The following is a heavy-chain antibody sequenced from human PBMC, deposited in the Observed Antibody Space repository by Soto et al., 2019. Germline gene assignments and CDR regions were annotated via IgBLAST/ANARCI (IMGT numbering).Heavy chain of an antibody. CDR3: ARDPAYYDFLSGVNWRAP. CDR1: GGSISSGNYY. J-gene: IGHJ5*02. D-gene: IGHD3-3*01. CDR2: ISYSGST. Sequence: SETLSLTCTVSGGSISSGNYYWSWIRQPPGKGLEWIGFISYSGSTYYNASLKSRVTISVDTSKNQFSLKLSSVTAADTAVYYWARDPAYYDFLSGVNWRAPGGKEPRVTVP. V-gene: IGHV4-30-4*01.